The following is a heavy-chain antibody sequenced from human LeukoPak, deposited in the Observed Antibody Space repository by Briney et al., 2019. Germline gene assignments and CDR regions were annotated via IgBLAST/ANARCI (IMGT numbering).Heavy chain of an antibody. J-gene: IGHJ4*02. CDR2: IYYSGST. D-gene: IGHD4-17*01. CDR3: ARGDYGDTKALDY. Sequence: PSETPSLTCTVSGGSISSYYWSWIRQPPGKGLEWIGYIYYSGSTNYNPSLKSRVTISVDTSKDQFSLKLSSVTAADTAVYYCARGDYGDTKALDYWGQGTLVTVSS. V-gene: IGHV4-59*08. CDR1: GGSISSYY.